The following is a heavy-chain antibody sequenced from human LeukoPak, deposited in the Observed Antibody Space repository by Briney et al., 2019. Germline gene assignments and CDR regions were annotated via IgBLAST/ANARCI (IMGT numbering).Heavy chain of an antibody. D-gene: IGHD5-12*01. CDR2: IYPGDSDT. V-gene: IGHV5-51*01. CDR3: ARREGTAAVDIGAFDI. CDR1: GYSFTSYW. J-gene: IGHJ3*02. Sequence: KLGESLKISCKGSGYSFTSYWIGWVRQMPGKGLEWMGIIYPGDSDTRHSPSFQGQVTISADKSISTAYLQWSSLKASDTAMYYCARREGTAAVDIGAFDIWGQGTMVTVSS.